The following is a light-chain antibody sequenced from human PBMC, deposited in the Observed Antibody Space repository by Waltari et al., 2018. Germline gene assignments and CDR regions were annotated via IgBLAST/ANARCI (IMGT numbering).Light chain of an antibody. CDR1: SSNIGTNL. Sequence: QSVLTQPPSASGTPGQRVTIPCSGSSSNIGTNLVYWYQHRPGTAPKLLIYRNKQRPSGVPDRFSGSKSGTSASLAISGLRSEDEADYYCTAWDDSLSGRVFGGGTKLTVL. V-gene: IGLV1-47*01. CDR2: RNK. J-gene: IGLJ3*02. CDR3: TAWDDSLSGRV.